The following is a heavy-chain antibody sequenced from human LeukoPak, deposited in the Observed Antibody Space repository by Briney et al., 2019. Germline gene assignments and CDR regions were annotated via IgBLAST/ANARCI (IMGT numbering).Heavy chain of an antibody. CDR3: ARDQDFDWLLSTRGWFDP. CDR2: ISSSSSYI. J-gene: IGHJ5*02. D-gene: IGHD3-9*01. V-gene: IGHV3-21*01. CDR1: GFTFSSYS. Sequence: GGSLRLSCAASGFTFSSYSMNWVRQAPGKGLEWVSSISSSSSYIYYADSVKGRFTISRDNAKNSLYLQTNSLRAEDTAVYYCARDQDFDWLLSTRGWFDPWGQGTLVTVSS.